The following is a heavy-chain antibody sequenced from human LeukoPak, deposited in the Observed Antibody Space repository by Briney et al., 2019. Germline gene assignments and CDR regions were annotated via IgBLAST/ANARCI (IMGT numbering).Heavy chain of an antibody. CDR1: GFTVSSNY. J-gene: IGHJ4*02. CDR2: IYSGDTT. V-gene: IGHV3-53*01. CDR3: ARVRGFGGPLDS. D-gene: IGHD2-15*01. Sequence: PGGSLRLSCAASGFTVSSNYMSWVRQAPGKGLEWVSVIYSGDTTYYAESVKGRFTISRDNSKNTLYLQMNSLRAEDTAVYFCARVRGFGGPLDSWGQGTLVTVSS.